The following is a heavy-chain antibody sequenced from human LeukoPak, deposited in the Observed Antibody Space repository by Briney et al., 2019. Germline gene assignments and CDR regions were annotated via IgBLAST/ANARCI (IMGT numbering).Heavy chain of an antibody. CDR2: INPNTANP. CDR3: ARAGPMVRGVIPYYYGMDV. V-gene: IGHV7-4-1*02. Sequence: EASVKVSCKASGYTFTSYAMNWVRQAPGQGPEWMGWINPNTANPTYAQGFTGRFVFSLDTSVSTAYLQISSLKAEDTAVYYCARAGPMVRGVIPYYYGMDVWGQGTTVTVSS. D-gene: IGHD3-10*01. J-gene: IGHJ6*02. CDR1: GYTFTSYA.